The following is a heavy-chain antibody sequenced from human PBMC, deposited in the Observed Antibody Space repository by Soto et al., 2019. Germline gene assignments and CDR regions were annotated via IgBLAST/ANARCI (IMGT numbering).Heavy chain of an antibody. CDR1: GFPFDDYG. CDR2: VNWNGGST. V-gene: IGHV3-20*04. J-gene: IGHJ4*02. Sequence: GGSLRLSCTASGFPFDDYGMSWARQAPGKGLEWVSGVNWNGGSTGYADSVKGRFTISRDNAKNSLYLQMYSLRAEDTAVYYCVGGLDTSGRALWGQGTLVTVSS. D-gene: IGHD6-19*01. CDR3: VGGLDTSGRAL.